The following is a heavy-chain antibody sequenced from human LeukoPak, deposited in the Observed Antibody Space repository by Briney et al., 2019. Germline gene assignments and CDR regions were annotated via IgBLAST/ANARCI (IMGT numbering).Heavy chain of an antibody. D-gene: IGHD3-16*01. V-gene: IGHV4-39*07. Sequence: PSETLSLTCTVSGGSISSSSYYWGWIRQPPGKGLEWIGSIYYSGSTYYNPSLKSRVTISVDTSKNQFSLKLSSVTAADTAVYYCARDSLGHRMITFGGVPPTSDYWGQGTLVTVSS. CDR3: ARDSLGHRMITFGGVPPTSDY. CDR2: IYYSGST. CDR1: GGSISSSSYY. J-gene: IGHJ4*02.